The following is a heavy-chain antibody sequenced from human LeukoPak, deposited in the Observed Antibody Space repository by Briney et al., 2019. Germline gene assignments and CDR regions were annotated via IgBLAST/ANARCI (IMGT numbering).Heavy chain of an antibody. V-gene: IGHV3-33*01. J-gene: IGHJ4*02. CDR2: IWYDGSNK. Sequence: GGSLGLSCAAPGFMFHDYAIHWVRQAPGKGLEWVAVIWYDGSNKYYADSVKGRFTISRDNSKNTLYLQMNSLRAEDTAVYYCARSYYDFWSGYTLDYWGQGTLVTVSS. D-gene: IGHD3-3*01. CDR3: ARSYYDFWSGYTLDY. CDR1: GFMFHDYA.